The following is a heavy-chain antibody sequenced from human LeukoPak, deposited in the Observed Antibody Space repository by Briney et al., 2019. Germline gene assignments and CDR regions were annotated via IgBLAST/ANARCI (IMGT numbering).Heavy chain of an antibody. CDR3: AKGRRGYSYGYPYYYYYYYMDV. CDR2: ISGSGGST. J-gene: IGHJ6*03. CDR1: GFTFSSYA. V-gene: IGHV3-23*01. D-gene: IGHD5-18*01. Sequence: GGSLRLSCAASGFTFSSYAMSWVRQAPGKGLEWVSAISGSGGSTYYAHSVKGRFTISRDNSKNTLYLQMNSLRAEDTAVYYCAKGRRGYSYGYPYYYYYYYMDVWGKGTTVTVSS.